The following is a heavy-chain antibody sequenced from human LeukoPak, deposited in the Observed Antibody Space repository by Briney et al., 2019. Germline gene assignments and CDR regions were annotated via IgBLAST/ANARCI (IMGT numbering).Heavy chain of an antibody. Sequence: GGSLRLSCAASGFTFRTSGMNWVRQAPGKGLEWVSYISSSGTTISYAQSVKGRFTITRDNAQNSLTLHVNTLRADDTAVYYCAKDGGTHFDHWGQGTLVTVSS. V-gene: IGHV3-48*01. J-gene: IGHJ4*02. CDR3: AKDGGTHFDH. CDR2: ISSSGTTI. D-gene: IGHD1-26*01. CDR1: GFTFRTSG.